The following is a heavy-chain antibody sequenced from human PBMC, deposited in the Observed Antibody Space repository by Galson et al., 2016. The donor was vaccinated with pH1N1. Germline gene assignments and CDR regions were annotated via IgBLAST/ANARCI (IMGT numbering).Heavy chain of an antibody. D-gene: IGHD5-12*01. CDR1: GFTFTSYA. J-gene: IGHJ4*02. CDR3: ARDSEYSGHEGFH. Sequence: SLRLSCAASGFTFTSYAMHWVRQAPGKGLEWVAVLLYDGTNEYYADSVKGRFTISRAKTQSTVYLQMHSLRTEDTAVYYCARDSEYSGHEGFHWAQGTLVIFSS. V-gene: IGHV3-30*04. CDR2: LLYDGTNE.